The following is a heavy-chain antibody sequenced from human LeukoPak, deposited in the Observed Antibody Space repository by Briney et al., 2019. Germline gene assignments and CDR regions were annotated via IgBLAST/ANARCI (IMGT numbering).Heavy chain of an antibody. CDR2: MNPNSGGT. V-gene: IGHV1-2*02. CDR1: GYTFTDYY. CDR3: AINKQGKSLDY. J-gene: IGHJ4*02. Sequence: ASVKVSCKASGYTFTDYYIHWVRQAPGHGLGWMAWMNPNSGGTSYAQKFQGRVTMTRDTSISTAYMELSRLRFDDTAVFYCAINKQGKSLDYWGQGTLVTVSS.